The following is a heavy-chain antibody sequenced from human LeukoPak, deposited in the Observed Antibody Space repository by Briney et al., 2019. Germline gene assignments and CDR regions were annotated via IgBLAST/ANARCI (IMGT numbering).Heavy chain of an antibody. CDR1: GGSFSGYY. CDR3: AGEDYFDSSGYASWRFDI. CDR2: IYYSGNT. J-gene: IGHJ3*02. D-gene: IGHD3-22*01. V-gene: IGHV4-59*01. Sequence: SETLSLTCAVYGGSFSGYYWTWIRQPPGKGLEWIGHIYYSGNTIYNPSLKSRVTISVDTSKNQFSLKLTSVTTADTAVYYCAGEDYFDSSGYASWRFDIWGQGTMVTVSS.